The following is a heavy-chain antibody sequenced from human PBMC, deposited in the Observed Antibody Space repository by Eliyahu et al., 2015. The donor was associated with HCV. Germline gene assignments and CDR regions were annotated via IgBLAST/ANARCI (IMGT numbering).Heavy chain of an antibody. D-gene: IGHD3-9*01. Sequence: EVQLVESGGGLVKPGGSLRXSXXXSGFTXSNAWMSXVRQAPGKGLEGVGRIKSKTDGGTTDYAAPVKGRFTISRDDSKNTLYLQMNSLKTEDTAVYYCTTQLRYFDLDYWGQGTLVTVSS. CDR2: IKSKTDGGTT. J-gene: IGHJ4*02. V-gene: IGHV3-15*01. CDR3: TTQLRYFDLDY. CDR1: GFTXSNAW.